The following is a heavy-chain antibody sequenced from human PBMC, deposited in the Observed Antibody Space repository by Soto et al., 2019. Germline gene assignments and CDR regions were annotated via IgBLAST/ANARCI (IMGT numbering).Heavy chain of an antibody. V-gene: IGHV3-48*03. CDR2: ISSSGSTI. CDR3: ARSSGTTDYYYGMDV. J-gene: IGHJ6*02. CDR1: GFTFSSYE. D-gene: IGHD1-7*01. Sequence: GGSLRLSCAASGFTFSSYEMNWVRQAPGKGLEWVSYISSSGSTIYYADSVKGRFTISRDNAKNSLYLQMNSLRAEDTAVYYCARSSGTTDYYYGMDVWGQGTTVTV.